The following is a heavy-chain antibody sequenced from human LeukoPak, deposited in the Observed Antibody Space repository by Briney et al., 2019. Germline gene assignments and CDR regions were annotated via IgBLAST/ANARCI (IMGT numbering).Heavy chain of an antibody. Sequence: GGSLRLSCAASGFTFSSYGMHWVRQAPGKGLKWVAFIRYDGSNKYYADSVKGRFTISRDNSKNTLYLQMNSLRAEDTAVYYCAKDVRYCSGGSCYPDAFDIWGQGTMVTVSS. CDR3: AKDVRYCSGGSCYPDAFDI. D-gene: IGHD2-15*01. V-gene: IGHV3-30*02. CDR2: IRYDGSNK. J-gene: IGHJ3*02. CDR1: GFTFSSYG.